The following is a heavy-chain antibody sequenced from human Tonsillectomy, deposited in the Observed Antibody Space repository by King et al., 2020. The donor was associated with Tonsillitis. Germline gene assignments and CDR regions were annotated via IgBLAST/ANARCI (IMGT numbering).Heavy chain of an antibody. CDR2: INPKSGGT. V-gene: IGHV1-2*02. D-gene: IGHD3-9*01. Sequence: QLVQSGAEVQKPGASVNVSCKASGYTFTDYYIHWVRQAPGQGLEWMGWINPKSGGTIYAQKFQGRVPMTKDTSISTAYMELSRLTSDDTAVHYRARGVDWYGAFDTWGQGTMVIVSS. J-gene: IGHJ3*02. CDR3: ARGVDWYGAFDT. CDR1: GYTFTDYY.